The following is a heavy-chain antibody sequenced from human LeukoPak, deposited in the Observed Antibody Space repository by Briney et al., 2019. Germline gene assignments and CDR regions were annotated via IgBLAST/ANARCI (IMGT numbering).Heavy chain of an antibody. D-gene: IGHD3-22*01. V-gene: IGHV1-69*04. CDR3: AREHTMIVVVITTYYYYGMDV. Sequence: SVKVSCKASGGTFSSYAISWVRQAPGQGLEWMGRIIPILGIANYAQKFQGRVTITADKSTSTAYMELSSLRSEDTAVYYCAREHTMIVVVITTYYYYGMDVWGQGTTVTASS. CDR1: GGTFSSYA. J-gene: IGHJ6*02. CDR2: IIPILGIA.